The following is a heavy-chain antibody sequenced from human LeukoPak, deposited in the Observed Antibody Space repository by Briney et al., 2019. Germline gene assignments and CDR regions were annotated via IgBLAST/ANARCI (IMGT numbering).Heavy chain of an antibody. J-gene: IGHJ4*02. Sequence: GASVTLTFTSSAYTFTIYGISWVRHAPGQALERRGWISDYYGHLNYAQTFQGRGTMTTDTSTSTAYMGRRSKRSGGTGMYCSARQVDTTMALPDDWGQGTLVTVSS. D-gene: IGHD5-18*01. V-gene: IGHV1-18*01. CDR3: ARQVDTTMALPDD. CDR1: AYTFTIYG. CDR2: ISDYYGHL.